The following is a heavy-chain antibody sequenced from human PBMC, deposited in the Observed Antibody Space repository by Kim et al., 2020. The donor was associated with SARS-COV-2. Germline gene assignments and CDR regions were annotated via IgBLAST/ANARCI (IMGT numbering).Heavy chain of an antibody. D-gene: IGHD2-15*01. J-gene: IGHJ4*02. Sequence: TYYADSVKGRFTISRDNSKNTLYLQMNSLRAEDTAVYYCAKGRGATFDYWGQGTLVTVSS. CDR2: T. V-gene: IGHV3-23*01. CDR3: AKGRGATFDY.